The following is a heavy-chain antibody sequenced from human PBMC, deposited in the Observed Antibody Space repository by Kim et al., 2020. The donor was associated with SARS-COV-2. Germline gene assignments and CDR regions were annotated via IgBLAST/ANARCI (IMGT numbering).Heavy chain of an antibody. CDR1: GFTFSDYY. CDR2: ISSSSSYT. Sequence: GGSLRLSCAASGFTFSDYYMSWIRQAPGKGLEWVSYISSSSSYTNYADSVKGRFTISRDNAKNSLYLQMNSLRAEDTAVYYCARDTGLRYFDWLQDWYFDLWGRVTLVTVSS. J-gene: IGHJ2*01. D-gene: IGHD3-9*01. V-gene: IGHV3-11*06. CDR3: ARDTGLRYFDWLQDWYFDL.